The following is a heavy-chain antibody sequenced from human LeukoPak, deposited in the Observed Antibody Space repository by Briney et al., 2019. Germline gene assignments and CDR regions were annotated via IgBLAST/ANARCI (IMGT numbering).Heavy chain of an antibody. D-gene: IGHD5-18*01. CDR1: GYTFSSYW. CDR3: ASQPNSYGGEYYFDY. V-gene: IGHV3-74*01. Sequence: PGGSLRLSCADSGYTFSSYWMHWVRQAPGKGLVWVSRINSDGSSTSYADSVKGRFTISRDNAKNTLYLQMNSLRAEDTAVYYCASQPNSYGGEYYFDYWGQGTLVTVSS. J-gene: IGHJ4*02. CDR2: INSDGSST.